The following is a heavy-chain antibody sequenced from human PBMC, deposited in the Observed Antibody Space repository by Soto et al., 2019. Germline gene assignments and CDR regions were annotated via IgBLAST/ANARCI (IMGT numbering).Heavy chain of an antibody. Sequence: LGEPLKILWRAFEFNLPLLWISWVRHMAGAGLERLGRINPSDSFGSYSTAFQGHVTIPADKSTGIAYLQWRSLKPSDPATYYCARHQSGSGNSNFEFWGQGTPVTVSS. J-gene: IGHJ4*02. CDR1: EFNLPLLW. D-gene: IGHD3-10*01. V-gene: IGHV5-10-1*01. CDR3: ARHQSGSGNSNFEF. CDR2: INPSDSFG.